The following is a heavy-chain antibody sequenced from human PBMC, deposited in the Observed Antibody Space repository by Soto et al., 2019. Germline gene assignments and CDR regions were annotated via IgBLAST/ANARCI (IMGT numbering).Heavy chain of an antibody. V-gene: IGHV4-59*02. D-gene: IGHD3-3*01. CDR2: TSYSGNS. J-gene: IGHJ4*02. CDR1: GGSVSTYY. CDR3: ARDGVGPFDY. Sequence: SETLSLTCTISGGSVSTYYWSWIRQPPGKELEWIGLTSYSGNSNYNPSLKSRVAMVVDTSRNQFSLTLSSVTAADTAVYYCARDGVGPFDYWGQGTLVTVSS.